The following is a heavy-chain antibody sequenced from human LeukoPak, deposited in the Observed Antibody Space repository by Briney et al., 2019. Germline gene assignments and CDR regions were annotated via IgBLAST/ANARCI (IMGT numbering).Heavy chain of an antibody. Sequence: GGSLRLSCAASGFTFSTYWMSWVRQAPGKGLEWVANIKEDGREKYYVDSVKGRFTISRDNAKNSLALQMNSLRAEDTAVYYCAIGRRYYRYWGQESWSPSPQ. CDR2: IKEDGREK. D-gene: IGHD3-10*01. V-gene: IGHV3-7*02. CDR1: GFTFSTYW. J-gene: IGHJ4*01. CDR3: AIGRRYYRY.